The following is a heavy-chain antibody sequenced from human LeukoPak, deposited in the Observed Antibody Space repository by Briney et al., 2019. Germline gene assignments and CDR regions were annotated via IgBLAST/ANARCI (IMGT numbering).Heavy chain of an antibody. CDR1: GYTLTELS. V-gene: IGHV1-24*01. J-gene: IGHJ3*02. D-gene: IGHD2-15*01. CDR2: FDPEDGET. Sequence: ASVKVSCKVSGYTLTELSMHWVRQAPGKGLEWMGGFDPEDGETIYAQKFQGRVTMTEDTSTDTAYMELSSLRSEGTAVYYCATLLYEGDAFDIWGQGTMVTVSS. CDR3: ATLLYEGDAFDI.